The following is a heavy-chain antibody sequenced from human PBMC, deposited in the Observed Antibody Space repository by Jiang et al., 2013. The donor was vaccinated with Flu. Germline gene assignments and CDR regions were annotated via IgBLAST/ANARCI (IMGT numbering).Heavy chain of an antibody. Sequence: LLKPSETLSLNCTVSGYSISRGYFWGWIRQPPGKGLEWIGSIYQSGKTYYNPSLRSRVTMSVDTSRNQFSLRLTSVTAADTAVYFCARGLMGSSSSDPHNWFDPWGQGARVTVSS. D-gene: IGHD6-6*01. J-gene: IGHJ5*02. V-gene: IGHV4-38-2*02. CDR1: GYSISRGYF. CDR3: ARGLMGSSSSDPHNWFDP. CDR2: IYQSGKT.